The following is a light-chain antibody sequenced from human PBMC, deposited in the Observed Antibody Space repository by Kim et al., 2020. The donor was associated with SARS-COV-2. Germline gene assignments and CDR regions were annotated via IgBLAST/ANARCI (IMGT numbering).Light chain of an antibody. CDR3: SSYTSSITLYV. CDR1: SSDVGSYNL. J-gene: IGLJ1*01. Sequence: QSALTQPASVSGSPGQSITISCTGTSSDVGSYNLVSWYQQHPGKAPKLMIYDVSKRPSGVSNRFSGSKSGNTASLTISGLQAEDEADYYCSSYTSSITLYVFGTGTKVTVL. CDR2: DVS. V-gene: IGLV2-14*02.